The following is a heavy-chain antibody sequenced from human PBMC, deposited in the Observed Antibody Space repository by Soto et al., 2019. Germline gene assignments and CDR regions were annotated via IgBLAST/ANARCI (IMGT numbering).Heavy chain of an antibody. CDR3: ARGRYGDY. CDR1: GYAFTTYG. Sequence: QVHLVQSGAEVKKPGASVKVSCKGSGYAFTTYGITWVRQAPGQGLEWMGWISAHNGNTNYAQKLQGRVTVTRDTSTSTAYMELRSMRSDDTAVYYCARGRYGDYWGQGALVTVSS. CDR2: ISAHNGNT. V-gene: IGHV1-18*01. J-gene: IGHJ4*02. D-gene: IGHD1-1*01.